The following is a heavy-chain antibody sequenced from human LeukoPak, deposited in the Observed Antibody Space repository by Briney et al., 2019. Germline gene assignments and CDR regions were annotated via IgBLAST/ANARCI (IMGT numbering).Heavy chain of an antibody. V-gene: IGHV3-74*01. CDR1: GFTFNNYW. CDR2: IDTDGTTT. CDR3: TRYLSGGFDS. Sequence: GGSLRLSCVGSGFTFNNYWMLWVRQAPGKGLVWVSRIDTDGTTTSYADSVKGRFTFSRDNAKNTLYLQMNSLRAEDTAVYYCTRYLSGGFDSWGQGTLVTVSS. J-gene: IGHJ4*02. D-gene: IGHD2-15*01.